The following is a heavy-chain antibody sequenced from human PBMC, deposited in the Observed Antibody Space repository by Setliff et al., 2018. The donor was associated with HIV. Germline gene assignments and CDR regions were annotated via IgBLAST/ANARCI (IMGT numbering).Heavy chain of an antibody. Sequence: SETLSLTCTVSGASITTSSYYWGWIRQPPGKGPEWIGNIHFSGSTYYNPSLKSRVIISVDRPQNQFSLTLISVTAADTAVYYCARPTLGIGGGSMFDHWGQGILVTSPQ. CDR2: IHFSGST. V-gene: IGHV4-39*01. CDR3: ARPTLGIGGGSMFDH. CDR1: GASITTSSYY. J-gene: IGHJ4*02. D-gene: IGHD3-3*01.